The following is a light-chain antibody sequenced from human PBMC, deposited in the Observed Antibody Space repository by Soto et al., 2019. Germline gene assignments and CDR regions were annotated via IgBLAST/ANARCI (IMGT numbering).Light chain of an antibody. V-gene: IGLV1-40*01. CDR1: RSNIGAGYD. J-gene: IGLJ1*01. CDR2: FNT. CDR3: QSNDSGLSGSYV. Sequence: QSVLTQPPSVSGAPGQRVTISCTGRRSNIGAGYDVQWYQQLPGTAPKLLIYFNTNRPSGVPDRFSASKSGTSASLAITGLQAEDEADYYCQSNDSGLSGSYVFGTGTKLTVL.